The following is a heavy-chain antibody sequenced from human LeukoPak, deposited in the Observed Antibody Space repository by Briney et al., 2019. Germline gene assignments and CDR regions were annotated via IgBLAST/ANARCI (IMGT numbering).Heavy chain of an antibody. D-gene: IGHD6-19*01. J-gene: IGHJ4*02. CDR1: GYTFTSYD. V-gene: IGHV1-8*01. Sequence: ASVKVSCKASGYTFTSYDINWVRQATGQGLEWMGWMNPNSGNTGYAQKFQGRVTMTRNTSISTAYMELSSLRSEDTAVYYCARAPPYSSGWYQADWGQGTLVTVSS. CDR2: MNPNSGNT. CDR3: ARAPPYSSGWYQAD.